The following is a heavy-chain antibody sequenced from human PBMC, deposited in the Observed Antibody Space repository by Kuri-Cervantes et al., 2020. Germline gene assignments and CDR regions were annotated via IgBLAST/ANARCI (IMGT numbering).Heavy chain of an antibody. D-gene: IGHD3-10*01. CDR1: GFTFSPYG. CDR3: ATDGSHYDVDH. Sequence: GGSLRLSCAASGFTFSPYGMHWVRQPPGKGLEWVAVVWSDGSSNYYEDSVKGRFTISRDNSKNTLYLQMNSLRVEDTGVYYCATDGSHYDVDHWGQGTQVTVSS. J-gene: IGHJ4*02. V-gene: IGHV3-33*01. CDR2: VWSDGSSN.